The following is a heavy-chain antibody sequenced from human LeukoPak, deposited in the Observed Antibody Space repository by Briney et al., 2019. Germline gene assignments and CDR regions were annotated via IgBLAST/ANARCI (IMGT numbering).Heavy chain of an antibody. CDR1: GFTFSSYA. CDR3: AKDRSCTNDICHGDFDY. V-gene: IGHV3-23*01. D-gene: IGHD2-8*01. Sequence: GGSLRLSCAASGFTFSSYAVSWVRQAPGKGLEWVSSISGSGGSTYSADSVKGRYTISRDNSKNTLYLQMNSLRAEDTALYYCAKDRSCTNDICHGDFDYWGQGTLVTVSS. J-gene: IGHJ4*02. CDR2: ISGSGGST.